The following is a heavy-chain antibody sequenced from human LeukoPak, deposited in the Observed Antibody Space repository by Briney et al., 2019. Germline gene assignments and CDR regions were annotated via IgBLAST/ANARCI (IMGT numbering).Heavy chain of an antibody. CDR3: AETYSSSHYWFDP. D-gene: IGHD6-13*01. J-gene: IGHJ5*02. CDR1: GFTFSSYA. Sequence: GGSLRLSCAASGFTFSSYAMSWVRQARGKGLECVTLIIGSGGNTYHADSVKGRFTISRDNSKNTLYLQMNSLRAEDTAVYYCAETYSSSHYWFDPWGQGTLVTVSS. CDR2: IIGSGGNT. V-gene: IGHV3-23*01.